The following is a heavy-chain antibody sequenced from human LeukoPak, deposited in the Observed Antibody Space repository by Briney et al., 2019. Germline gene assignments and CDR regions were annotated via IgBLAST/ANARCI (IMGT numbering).Heavy chain of an antibody. CDR1: GFTFDDYA. CDR2: ISWDGGST. Sequence: GGSLSLSCAASGFTFDDYAMHWVRQAPGKGLEWVSLISWDGGSTYYADSVKGRFTISRDNSKNSLYLQMNSLRAEDTALYYCAKDRRSYYYDSSGYYYGVDYWGQGTLVTVSS. CDR3: AKDRRSYYYDSSGYYYGVDY. V-gene: IGHV3-43D*04. D-gene: IGHD3-22*01. J-gene: IGHJ4*02.